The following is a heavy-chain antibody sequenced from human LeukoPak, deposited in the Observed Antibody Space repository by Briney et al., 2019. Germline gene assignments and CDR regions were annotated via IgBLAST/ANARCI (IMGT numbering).Heavy chain of an antibody. CDR1: RYTLTELS. Sequence: ASVKVSCKVSRYTLTELSMHWVRQAPGKGLEWMGGFDPEDGETIYAQKFQGRVTMTEDTSTDTAYMELSSLRSEDTAVYYCATTAEWELLFDYWGQGTLVTVSS. CDR3: ATTAEWELLFDY. V-gene: IGHV1-24*01. CDR2: FDPEDGET. D-gene: IGHD1-26*01. J-gene: IGHJ4*02.